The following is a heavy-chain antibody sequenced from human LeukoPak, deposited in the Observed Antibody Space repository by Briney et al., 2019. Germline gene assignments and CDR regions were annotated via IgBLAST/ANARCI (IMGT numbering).Heavy chain of an antibody. CDR2: IYYSGST. V-gene: IGHV4-59*01. D-gene: IGHD3-22*01. CDR1: GGSISSYY. J-gene: IGHJ6*03. Sequence: PSETLSLTCTVSGGSISSYYWSWIRQPPGKGLEWIGYIYYSGSTNYNPSLKSRVTISVDTSKNQFSLNLSYVTAADTAVYYCARDEDNSGRYYYYMDVWGKGTTVTVSS. CDR3: ARDEDNSGRYYYYMDV.